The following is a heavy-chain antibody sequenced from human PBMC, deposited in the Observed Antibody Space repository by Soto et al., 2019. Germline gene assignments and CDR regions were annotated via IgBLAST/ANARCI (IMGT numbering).Heavy chain of an antibody. J-gene: IGHJ3*02. CDR1: GFTFSSYW. D-gene: IGHD3-9*01. Sequence: EVQLVESGGGLVQPGGSLRLSCAATGFTFSSYWMHWVRQSPGKGLVWVSRIKTDGSDTHYADSVKGRFTISRDNAKNTLYLQMNSLRDEGTAVYFCARPRTSDWAYDIWGQGTMVIVSS. V-gene: IGHV3-74*01. CDR2: IKTDGSDT. CDR3: ARPRTSDWAYDI.